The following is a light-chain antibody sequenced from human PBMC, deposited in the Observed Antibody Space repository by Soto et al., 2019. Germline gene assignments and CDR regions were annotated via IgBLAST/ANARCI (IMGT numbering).Light chain of an antibody. V-gene: IGKV1-5*03. CDR2: KAS. J-gene: IGKJ4*01. Sequence: DIQMTQSPSSLSASLGDRVTITCRASQTISSCFAWYQQKPGKAPKLLIYKASTLKSGVPSRFSGSGSGTEFTLTISSLQPEDFATYYCQQLNSYPRALTFGGGTKVDIK. CDR1: QTISSC. CDR3: QQLNSYPRALT.